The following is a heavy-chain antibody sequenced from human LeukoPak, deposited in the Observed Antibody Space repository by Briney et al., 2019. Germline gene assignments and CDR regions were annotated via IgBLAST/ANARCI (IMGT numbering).Heavy chain of an antibody. CDR2: IDMSGSTI. D-gene: IGHD6-13*01. CDR1: GFTFSDYY. Sequence: GGSLRLSCAASGFTFSDYYMGWVRQAPGKGLEWVSYIDMSGSTIFYADSVKGRFTISRDNAKNSLFLQMNNLRAEDTAVYYCAKDILAAGLFFDYWGQGALVTVSS. CDR3: AKDILAAGLFFDY. J-gene: IGHJ4*02. V-gene: IGHV3-11*01.